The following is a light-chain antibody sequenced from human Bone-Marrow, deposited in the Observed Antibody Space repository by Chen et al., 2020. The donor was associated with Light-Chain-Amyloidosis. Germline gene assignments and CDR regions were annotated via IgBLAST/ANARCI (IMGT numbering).Light chain of an antibody. J-gene: IGLJ1*01. CDR2: GNN. V-gene: IGLV1-40*01. CDR1: SSNIGAYYD. CDR3: QAYDSSLSGYV. Sequence: QSVLTQPPSVSGAPGQRVTLSCPVSSSNIGAYYDVHWYQQLPGTAPKLLIYGNNNRPSGVPDRFSGSKSGTSASLAITGLQAEDEADYYCQAYDSSLSGYVFGTGTKVNVL.